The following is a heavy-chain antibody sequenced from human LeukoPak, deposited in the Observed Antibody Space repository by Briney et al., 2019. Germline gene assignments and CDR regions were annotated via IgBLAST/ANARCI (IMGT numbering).Heavy chain of an antibody. CDR2: INHSGST. CDR3: ARGLRSVTDY. V-gene: IGHV4-34*01. Sequence: SSETLSLTCAVYGGSFSGYYWSWIRQPPGKGLEWIGEINHSGSTNYNPSLKSRVTISVDTSKNQFSLKLSSVTAADTAVYYCARGLRSVTDYWGQGTLVTASS. J-gene: IGHJ4*02. D-gene: IGHD4-17*01. CDR1: GGSFSGYY.